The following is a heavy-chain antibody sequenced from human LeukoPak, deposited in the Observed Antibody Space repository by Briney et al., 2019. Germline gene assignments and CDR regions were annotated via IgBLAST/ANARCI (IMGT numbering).Heavy chain of an antibody. Sequence: GGSLRLSCAASGFTFSSYAMHWVRQAPGKGLGWVAVISYDGSNKYYADSVKGRFTISRDNSKNTLYLQMNSLRAEDTAVYYCARGGSSWLYYYGMDVWGKGTTVTVSS. D-gene: IGHD6-13*01. CDR1: GFTFSSYA. CDR2: ISYDGSNK. CDR3: ARGGSSWLYYYGMDV. V-gene: IGHV3-30*04. J-gene: IGHJ6*04.